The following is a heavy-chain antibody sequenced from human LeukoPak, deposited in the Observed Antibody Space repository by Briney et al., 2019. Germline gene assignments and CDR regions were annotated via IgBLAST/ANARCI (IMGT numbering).Heavy chain of an antibody. D-gene: IGHD3-22*01. J-gene: IGHJ4*02. CDR1: GGTFSSYA. CDR3: ARENYYDSSGYLDY. V-gene: IGHV1-69*05. CDR2: IIPIFGTA. Sequence: SVKVSCKASGGTFSSYAISWVRQAPGQGLEWMGGIIPIFGTANYAQKFQGRITITTDESTSTAYMELSSLRSEDTAVYYCARENYYDSSGYLDYWGQGTLVTVSS.